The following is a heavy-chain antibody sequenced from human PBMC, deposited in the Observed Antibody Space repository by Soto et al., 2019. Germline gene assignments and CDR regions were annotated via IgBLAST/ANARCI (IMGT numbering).Heavy chain of an antibody. CDR1: GFSLSTSGVG. CDR3: AHRQNITVGYIFDY. Sequence: QITLKESSPTLVKPTQTLTLTCTFSGFSLSTSGVGVGWIRQPPGKALEWLALIYWDDDNRYSPSLKSRLTITKDTSKNQVVLTMTNMDPVDTATYYCAHRQNITVGYIFDYWGQGTLVTVSS. D-gene: IGHD5-12*01. CDR2: IYWDDDN. V-gene: IGHV2-5*02. J-gene: IGHJ4*02.